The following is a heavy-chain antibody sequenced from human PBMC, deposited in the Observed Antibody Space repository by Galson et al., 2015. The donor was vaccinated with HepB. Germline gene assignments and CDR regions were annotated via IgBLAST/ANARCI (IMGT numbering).Heavy chain of an antibody. CDR3: ARDHWAWGITMVRGVLFDL. CDR1: GFTLSRYS. CDR2: ISSSSSDI. J-gene: IGHJ2*01. V-gene: IGHV3-21*01. Sequence: SLRLSCAASGFTLSRYSMYWVRLAPGQGLEWVPSISSSSSDIYNADSVSGRFTISRDNAKNSLYLQMNSLRAEDTAVYYCARDHWAWGITMVRGVLFDLWGRGTLVTVSS. D-gene: IGHD3-10*01.